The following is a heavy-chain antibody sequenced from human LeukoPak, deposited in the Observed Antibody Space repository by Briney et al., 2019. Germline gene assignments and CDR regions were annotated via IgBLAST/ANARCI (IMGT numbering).Heavy chain of an antibody. D-gene: IGHD2-2*01. J-gene: IGHJ5*02. CDR1: GFTFSSYS. V-gene: IGHV3-48*01. CDR2: ISSSSSTI. Sequence: QPGGSLRLSCAASGFTFSSYSMNWVRQAPGKGLEWVSYISSSSSTIYYADSVKGRFTISRDNAKNSLYLQMNSLRAEDTAVYYCAKDLERSVGHTLSSTTCYGSWGQGTLVTVSS. CDR3: AKDLERSVGHTLSSTTCYGS.